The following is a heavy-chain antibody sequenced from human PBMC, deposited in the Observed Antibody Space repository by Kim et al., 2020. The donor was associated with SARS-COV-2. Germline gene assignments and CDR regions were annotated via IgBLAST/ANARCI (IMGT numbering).Heavy chain of an antibody. J-gene: IGHJ4*03. CDR2: IYSSGTT. V-gene: IGHV4-59*01. CDR3: SRVAPASSFYDF. Sequence: SETLSLTCTISGGSISNYYWTWVRQPPGKGLEWIGYIYSSGTTKYNPSLKSRVTMSVDTSKNQFSLQLTSVTAADTAVYYCSRVAPASSFYDFWGHGTLV. D-gene: IGHD1-26*01. CDR1: GGSISNYY.